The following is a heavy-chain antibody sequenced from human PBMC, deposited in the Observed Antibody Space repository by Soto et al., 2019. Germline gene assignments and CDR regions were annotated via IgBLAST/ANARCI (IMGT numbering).Heavy chain of an antibody. CDR3: AGGGFYSSGWLNWFDP. Sequence: QVQLVPSGAEVKKPGASVKVSCKASGYTFPSYDINWVRQATGQGLEWMGWMNPNSGNTGYAQTFQGRVTMTRNTSISTADMELSSLRSEDTAVYYCAGGGFYSSGWLNWFDPWGQGTLVTVSS. V-gene: IGHV1-8*01. J-gene: IGHJ5*02. CDR2: MNPNSGNT. CDR1: GYTFPSYD. D-gene: IGHD6-19*01.